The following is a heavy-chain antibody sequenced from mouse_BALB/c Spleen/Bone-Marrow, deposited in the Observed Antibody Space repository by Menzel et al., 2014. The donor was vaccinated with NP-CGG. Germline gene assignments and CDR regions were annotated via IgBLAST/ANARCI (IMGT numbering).Heavy chain of an antibody. CDR3: ARYDGPAWFAY. Sequence: VQLVESGAELVKPGASVRLSCKASGYSFTSYWIHWVKQRPGQGLEWIGEINPSNGRNNYNEKFKNKATLTVDKSSSTAYMQPSSLTSEDSAVYYCARYDGPAWFAYWGQGTLVTVSA. CDR1: GYSFTSYW. D-gene: IGHD2-3*01. CDR2: INPSNGRN. V-gene: IGHV1S81*02. J-gene: IGHJ3*01.